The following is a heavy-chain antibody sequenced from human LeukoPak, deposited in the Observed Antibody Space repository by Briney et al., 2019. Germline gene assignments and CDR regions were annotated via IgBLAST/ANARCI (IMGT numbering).Heavy chain of an antibody. V-gene: IGHV3-20*04. CDR1: GFTFDDYG. J-gene: IGHJ4*02. CDR2: IYWNGGST. CDR3: ARVHCSSTSCPGDY. D-gene: IGHD2-2*01. Sequence: GGSLRLSCAASGFTFDDYGMRWVRQAPGKGLEWVSGIYWNGGSTGYADSVKGRFTISRDNAKNSLYLQMNSLRAEDTALYYCARVHCSSTSCPGDYWGQGTLVTVSS.